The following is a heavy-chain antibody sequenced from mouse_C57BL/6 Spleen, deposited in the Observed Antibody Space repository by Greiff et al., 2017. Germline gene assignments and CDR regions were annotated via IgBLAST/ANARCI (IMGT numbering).Heavy chain of an antibody. CDR2: IDPNSGGT. J-gene: IGHJ1*03. D-gene: IGHD2-4*01. Sequence: QVQLKQPGAELVKPGASVKLSCKASGYTFTSYWMHWVKQRPGRGLEWIGRIDPNSGGTKYNEKFKSKATLTVDKPSSTAYMQLSSLTSEDSAVYYCASIYYDYEDWDFEVWGTGTTVTVAS. CDR3: ASIYYDYEDWDFEV. CDR1: GYTFTSYW. V-gene: IGHV1-72*01.